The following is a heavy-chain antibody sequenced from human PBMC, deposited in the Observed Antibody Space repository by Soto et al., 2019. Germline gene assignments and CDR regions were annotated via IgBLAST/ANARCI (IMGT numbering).Heavy chain of an antibody. J-gene: IGHJ4*02. CDR2: VYYRGRS. CDR3: VSQRTSVLTQAYFDY. D-gene: IGHD2-8*01. CDR1: GGSITSYH. V-gene: IGHV4-59*04. Sequence: PSETLSLTCVVSGGSITSYHWSWIRQSPGKGLEWIGSVYYRGRSYSKSSVKSRVTISVDTSKNQFSLNLNSVTASDTAVYYCVSQRTSVLTQAYFDYWGPGALVTASS.